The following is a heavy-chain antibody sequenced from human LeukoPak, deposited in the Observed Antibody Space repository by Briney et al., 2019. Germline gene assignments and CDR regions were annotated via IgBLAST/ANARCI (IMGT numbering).Heavy chain of an antibody. V-gene: IGHV3-23*01. D-gene: IGHD1-26*01. CDR1: GFTLSSYS. J-gene: IGHJ4*02. CDR2: ISGNGAGT. Sequence: PGGSLRLSCAASGFTLSSYSMNWVRQAPGRGLEWVSGISGNGAGTYYADSVKGRFTISRDNSKNTLYLQMSSLRAEDTAVYYCAKGEVYFDYWGQGTLVTVSS. CDR3: AKGEVYFDY.